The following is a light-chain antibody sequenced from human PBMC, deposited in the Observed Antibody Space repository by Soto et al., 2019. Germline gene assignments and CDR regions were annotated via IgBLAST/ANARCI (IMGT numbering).Light chain of an antibody. CDR3: QQYGSSPIT. CDR1: QSVSSSY. CDR2: GAS. J-gene: IGKJ5*01. Sequence: EVVMTQSPGTLSLSPGERATLSCRASQSVSSSYVTWYQQKPGQAPRLLIYGASSRATAIPDRFSGSGSGTDFTLTISRLEPEDFAVYYCQQYGSSPITFGQGTRLEIK. V-gene: IGKV3-20*01.